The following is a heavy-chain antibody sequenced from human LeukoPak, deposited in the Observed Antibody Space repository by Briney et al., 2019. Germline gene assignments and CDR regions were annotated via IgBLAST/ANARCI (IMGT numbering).Heavy chain of an antibody. V-gene: IGHV3-23*01. Sequence: SGGSLRLSCVASGFTFSSYAMSWVRLALGKGLEGVSGISNTGANTFYADSVKGRFTISRDNSKNTLYLQMNSLRAEDTAEYTCAKGSGNNWYLFDNWGQGTLVTVSS. CDR3: AKGSGNNWYLFDN. D-gene: IGHD1-20*01. CDR1: GFTFSSYA. CDR2: ISNTGANT. J-gene: IGHJ4*02.